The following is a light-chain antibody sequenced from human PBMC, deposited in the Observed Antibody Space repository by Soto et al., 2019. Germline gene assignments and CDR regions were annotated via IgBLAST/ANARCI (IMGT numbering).Light chain of an antibody. CDR3: GSYTSSNSVI. Sequence: QAALTQPASVSGSPGQSITISCTGTSSDVGGYNYVSWYQQQSRKAPKLLIYEVSNRPSGVSNRFSGSKSGNTASLTISGLQAEDEADYYCGSYTSSNSVIFGGGTQLTVL. CDR1: SSDVGGYNY. V-gene: IGLV2-14*01. J-gene: IGLJ2*01. CDR2: EVS.